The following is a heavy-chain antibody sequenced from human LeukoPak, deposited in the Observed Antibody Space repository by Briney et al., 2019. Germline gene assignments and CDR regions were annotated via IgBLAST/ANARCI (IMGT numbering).Heavy chain of an antibody. Sequence: GGSLRLSCAASGFTFSSYGMHWVRQAPGKGLEWVAVIWYDGSNKYYADSVKGRFTISRDNSKNTLYLQMNSLRAEDTAVYYCAREAIAAAGTFSPWGQGTLVTVSS. CDR2: IWYDGSNK. CDR1: GFTFSSYG. J-gene: IGHJ5*02. D-gene: IGHD6-13*01. CDR3: AREAIAAAGTFSP. V-gene: IGHV3-33*01.